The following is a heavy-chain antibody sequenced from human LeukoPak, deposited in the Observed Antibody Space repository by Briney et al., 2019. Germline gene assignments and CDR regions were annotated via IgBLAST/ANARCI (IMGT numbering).Heavy chain of an antibody. J-gene: IGHJ4*02. V-gene: IGHV3-23*01. CDR2: ISGSGGST. Sequence: GGSLRLSCAASGFTFSSYAMSWVRQAPGKGLEWVSAISGSGGSTYYADSVKGRLTISRDNSKNTLYLQMNSLRAEDTAVYYCAKDRSSGSYVDYWGQGTLVTVSS. D-gene: IGHD3-10*01. CDR1: GFTFSSYA. CDR3: AKDRSSGSYVDY.